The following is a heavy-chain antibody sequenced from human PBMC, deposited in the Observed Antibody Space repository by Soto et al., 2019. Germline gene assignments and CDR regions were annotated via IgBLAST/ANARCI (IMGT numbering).Heavy chain of an antibody. V-gene: IGHV1-69*01. Sequence: QVQLVQSGAEVREPGSSVKVSCKVSGDTFNKYTINWVRQAPGQGLEWMAGIIPICGTANYALKFHDRIKVTADESTATAYMELNSLTSEDTAIYYCARDGHGYNYWYFDLWGRGTLITVSS. CDR1: GDTFNKYT. CDR3: ARDGHGYNYWYFDL. D-gene: IGHD5-12*01. J-gene: IGHJ2*01. CDR2: IIPICGTA.